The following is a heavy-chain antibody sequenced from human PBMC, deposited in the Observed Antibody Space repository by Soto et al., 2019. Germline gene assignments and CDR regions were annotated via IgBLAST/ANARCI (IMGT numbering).Heavy chain of an antibody. CDR2: IKSKGDGGTT. D-gene: IGHD5-18*01. Sequence: PGGSLRLSCAASDFSFSNAWMNWVRQAPGKGLEWVGRIKSKGDGGTTDFAAPVKGRFTISRDDSQNTLYLQMDSLKTEDTAVYYCSHGYYQYFNSWGPGTLVTVSS. CDR1: DFSFSNAW. CDR3: SHGYYQYFNS. V-gene: IGHV3-15*07. J-gene: IGHJ4*02.